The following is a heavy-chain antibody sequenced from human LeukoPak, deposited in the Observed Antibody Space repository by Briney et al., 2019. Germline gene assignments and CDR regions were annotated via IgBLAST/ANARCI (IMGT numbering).Heavy chain of an antibody. Sequence: SETLSLTCAVYGGSFSGYYWSWIRQPPGKGLEWIGEINHSGSTNYNPSLKSRVTISVDTSKNQFSLKLSSVTAADTAVYYCARGRVVPANYYFDYWGQGTLVTVSS. J-gene: IGHJ4*02. D-gene: IGHD2-2*01. V-gene: IGHV4-34*01. CDR2: INHSGST. CDR3: ARGRVVPANYYFDY. CDR1: GGSFSGYY.